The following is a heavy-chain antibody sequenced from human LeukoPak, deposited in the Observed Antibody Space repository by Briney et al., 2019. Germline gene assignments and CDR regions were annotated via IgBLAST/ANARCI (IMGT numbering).Heavy chain of an antibody. CDR3: ARAGTGSYYDYFDY. J-gene: IGHJ4*02. V-gene: IGHV1-18*01. Sequence: GASVKVSCKASGYTFTNYDITWVRQAPGQGLEWMGWISAYNGNTNYAQKLQGRVTMTTDTSTSTAYMELRSLRSEDTAVFYCARAGTGSYYDYFDYWGQGTLVTVSS. CDR2: ISAYNGNT. CDR1: GYTFTNYD. D-gene: IGHD1-26*01.